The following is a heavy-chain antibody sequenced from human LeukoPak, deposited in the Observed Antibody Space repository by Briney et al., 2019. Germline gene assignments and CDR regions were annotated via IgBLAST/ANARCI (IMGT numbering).Heavy chain of an antibody. D-gene: IGHD3-22*01. CDR2: IFFRGNT. CDR3: ARHRDVSGCYALDY. J-gene: IGHJ4*02. V-gene: IGHV4-39*01. Sequence: SETLSLTCSVSDDSVISSSYYWGWIRQPPGKGLEWIGIIFFRGNTNYSPSLKSRVTMSVDTSKKQFSLNLKSVTAADTAVYYCARHRDVSGCYALDYWGQGTLVTVSA. CDR1: DDSVISSSYY.